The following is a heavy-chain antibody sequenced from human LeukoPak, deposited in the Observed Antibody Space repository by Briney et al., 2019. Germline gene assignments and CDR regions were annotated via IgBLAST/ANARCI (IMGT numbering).Heavy chain of an antibody. V-gene: IGHV3-33*01. D-gene: IGHD3-22*01. Sequence: GRSLRLSCAASGFTFSSYGMHWVRQAPGKGLDWVAVIWYDGSNKYYADSVKGRFTISRDNSKNTLYLQMNSLRAEDTAVYYCARDKPPPYYYDSSGIFDYWGQGTLVTVSS. J-gene: IGHJ4*02. CDR2: IWYDGSNK. CDR3: ARDKPPPYYYDSSGIFDY. CDR1: GFTFSSYG.